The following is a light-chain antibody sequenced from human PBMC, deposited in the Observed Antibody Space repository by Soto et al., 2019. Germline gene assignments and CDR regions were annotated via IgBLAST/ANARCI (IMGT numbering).Light chain of an antibody. CDR3: QSYDNSLSGSEV. J-gene: IGLJ3*02. CDR2: GHN. V-gene: IGLV1-40*01. CDR1: TSNIGAGYE. Sequence: QSVLTQPPSVSGAPGQRVTISCTGSTSNIGAGYEVHWYQQLPGTAPKLLVSGHNIRPSGVPDRFSGFKSGASASLVITGLQAEDEADYYCQSYDNSLSGSEVFGGGTKLTVL.